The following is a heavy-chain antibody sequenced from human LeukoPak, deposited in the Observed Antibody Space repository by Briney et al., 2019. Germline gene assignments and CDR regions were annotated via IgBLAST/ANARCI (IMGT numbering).Heavy chain of an antibody. D-gene: IGHD3-10*01. J-gene: IGHJ6*02. V-gene: IGHV1-69*04. CDR3: ARGGSGQAYYYYGMDV. CDR1: GGTFSSYA. Sequence: SVKVSCKASGGTFSSYAISWVRQAPGQGLEWMGRIIPILGIANYAQKFQGRVTITADKSTSTAYMELSSLRSEDTAVHYCARGGSGQAYYYYGMDVWGQGTTVTVSS. CDR2: IIPILGIA.